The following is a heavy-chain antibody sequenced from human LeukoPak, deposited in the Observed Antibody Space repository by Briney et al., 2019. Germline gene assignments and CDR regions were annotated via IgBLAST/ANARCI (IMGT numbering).Heavy chain of an antibody. CDR3: AKDMGPSATYRDGYNSLDY. Sequence: GGSLRLSCAASGFTFDDYAMHWVRQAPGKGLEWVSGISWNSGSIGYADSVKGRFTISRDNAKNSLYLQMNSLRAEDTALYYCAKDMGPSATYRDGYNSLDYWGQGTLVTVSS. CDR1: GFTFDDYA. CDR2: ISWNSGSI. J-gene: IGHJ4*02. D-gene: IGHD5-24*01. V-gene: IGHV3-9*01.